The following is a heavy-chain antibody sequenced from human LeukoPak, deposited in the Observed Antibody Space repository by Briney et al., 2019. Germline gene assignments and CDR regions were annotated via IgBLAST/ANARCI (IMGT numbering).Heavy chain of an antibody. CDR2: IYYSGDT. CDR3: ARHENIIIVPTAHAFDY. J-gene: IGHJ4*02. D-gene: IGHD2/OR15-2a*01. Sequence: SETLSLTCTVSGGSISSSNYYWGWIRQPPGKGLEWIGSIYYSGDTYYNPSLKSRATISVDTSKNRFSLKLSSVTAADTAVYFCARHENIIIVPTAHAFDYWAREPWSPSPQ. V-gene: IGHV4-39*01. CDR1: GGSISSSNYY.